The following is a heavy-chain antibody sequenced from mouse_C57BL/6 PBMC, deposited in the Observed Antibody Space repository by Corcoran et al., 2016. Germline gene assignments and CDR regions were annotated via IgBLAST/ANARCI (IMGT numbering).Heavy chain of an antibody. V-gene: IGHV3-6*01. CDR1: GYSITSGYY. CDR3: ARGTTVVDYDAMDY. D-gene: IGHD1-1*01. CDR2: ISYDGSN. Sequence: DVQLQESGPGLVKPSQSLSLTCSVTGYSITSGYYWNWIRQFPGNKLEWMGYISYDGSNNYNPSHKNRISITRDTSKNQFFLKLNSVTTEDTATYYCARGTTVVDYDAMDYWGQGTSVTVSS. J-gene: IGHJ4*01.